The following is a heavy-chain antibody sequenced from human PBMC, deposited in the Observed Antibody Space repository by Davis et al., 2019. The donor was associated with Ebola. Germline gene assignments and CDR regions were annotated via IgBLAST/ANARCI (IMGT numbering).Heavy chain of an antibody. CDR1: GDSFTSHW. CDR3: ASLRRTITGMDDGFDI. Sequence: GESLKISCKDSGDSFTSHWIDWVRQMPGEGLEWMGLIYTGDSDTRYSPSFRGQVTISADKSIKTAFLHWSSLKASDTATYYCASLRRTITGMDDGFDIWGQGTMVTVSS. J-gene: IGHJ3*02. V-gene: IGHV5-51*01. D-gene: IGHD2-8*02. CDR2: IYTGDSDT.